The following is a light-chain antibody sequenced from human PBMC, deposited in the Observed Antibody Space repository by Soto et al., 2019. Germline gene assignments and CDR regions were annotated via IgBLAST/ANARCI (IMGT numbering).Light chain of an antibody. Sequence: DVVMTHSTLSLPVTLGQPASIACRSSQSLLYSDGNTYLTWFQXRQGQSPRGXIYRVSGRDSGVPDRFSGSESGTEGTLTISRVEAEDSGVYDGVQGTQWPRAFGQGTKVDIK. CDR2: RVS. CDR1: QSLLYSDGNTY. V-gene: IGKV2-30*01. J-gene: IGKJ1*01. CDR3: VQGTQWPRA.